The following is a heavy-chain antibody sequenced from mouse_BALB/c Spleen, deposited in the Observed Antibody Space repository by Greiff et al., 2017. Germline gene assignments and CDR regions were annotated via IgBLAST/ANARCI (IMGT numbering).Heavy chain of an antibody. Sequence: EVMLVESGAELVKPGASVKLSCTASGFNIKDTYMHWVKQRPEQGLEWIGRIDPANGNTKYDPKFQGKATITADTSSNTAYLQLSSLTSEDTAVYYCARGRWLPFDYWGQGTTLTVSS. CDR3: ARGRWLPFDY. D-gene: IGHD2-3*01. CDR2: IDPANGNT. J-gene: IGHJ2*01. V-gene: IGHV14-3*02. CDR1: GFNIKDTY.